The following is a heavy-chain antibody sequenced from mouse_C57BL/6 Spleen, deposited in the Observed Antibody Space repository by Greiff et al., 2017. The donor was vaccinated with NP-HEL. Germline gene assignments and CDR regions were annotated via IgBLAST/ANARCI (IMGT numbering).Heavy chain of an antibody. CDR2: IHPNSGST. CDR3: ARSHTTVVATKSY. D-gene: IGHD1-1*01. CDR1: GYTFTSYW. J-gene: IGHJ2*01. Sequence: QVQLQQPGAELVKPGASVKLSCKASGYTFTSYWMHWVKQRPGQGLEWIGMIHPNSGSTNYNEKFKSKATLTVDKSSSTAYMQLSSLTSEDSAVYYCARSHTTVVATKSYWGQGTTLTVSS. V-gene: IGHV1-64*01.